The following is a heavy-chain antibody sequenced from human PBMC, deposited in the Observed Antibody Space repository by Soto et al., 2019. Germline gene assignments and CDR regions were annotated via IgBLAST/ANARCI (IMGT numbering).Heavy chain of an antibody. CDR3: ARGNNHFGH. D-gene: IGHD1-1*01. V-gene: IGHV3-33*01. CDR2: IWFDGSNR. J-gene: IGHJ4*02. Sequence: GGSLRLSCAASGISFNSSGMHWLRQSPGKGLEWLALIWFDGSNRYYADSVKGRFTISRDNSKNTLYLQMDSLGAEDTAVYYCARGNNHFGHWGQGILVTVSS. CDR1: GISFNSSG.